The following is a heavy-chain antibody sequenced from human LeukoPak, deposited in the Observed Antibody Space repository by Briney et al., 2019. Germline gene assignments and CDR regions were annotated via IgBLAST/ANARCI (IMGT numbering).Heavy chain of an antibody. V-gene: IGHV4-30-4*01. Sequence: SETLSLTCTVSGGSISSGDYYWSWIRQPPGKGLEWIGYIYYSGSTYYNPSLKSRVTISVDTSKNQFSLKLSSVTAADTAVYYCARGLTGPQKYYDFWSGYYPPANWFDPWGQGTLVTVSS. J-gene: IGHJ5*02. CDR3: ARGLTGPQKYYDFWSGYYPPANWFDP. CDR2: IYYSGST. CDR1: GGSISSGDYY. D-gene: IGHD3-3*01.